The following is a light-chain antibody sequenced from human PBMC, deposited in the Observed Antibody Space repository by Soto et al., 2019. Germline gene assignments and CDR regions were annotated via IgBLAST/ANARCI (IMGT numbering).Light chain of an antibody. Sequence: DIVLTQSPGTLSLSPGERATLSCRASQSVSSSNLAWYQQKPAQAPRLLIYAASRRAPGIPERFSGSGSGTDFTLTISRLEPEDFAVYYCQQSFSTPQTFGGGTRVEVK. CDR1: QSVSSSN. J-gene: IGKJ4*01. V-gene: IGKV3-20*01. CDR2: AAS. CDR3: QQSFSTPQT.